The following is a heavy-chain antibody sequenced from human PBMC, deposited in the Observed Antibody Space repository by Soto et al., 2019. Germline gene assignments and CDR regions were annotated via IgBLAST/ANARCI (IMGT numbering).Heavy chain of an antibody. CDR1: GYTFTSYG. V-gene: IGHV1-18*01. CDR3: ARDLAVAEDAFDI. CDR2: INAYNGNT. Sequence: ASVKVSCKASGYTFTSYGISWVRQAPGQGLEWMGWINAYNGNTNYAQKLQGRVTMTRDTSTSTVYMELSSLRSEDTAVYYCARDLAVAEDAFDIWGQGTMVTVSS. D-gene: IGHD6-19*01. J-gene: IGHJ3*02.